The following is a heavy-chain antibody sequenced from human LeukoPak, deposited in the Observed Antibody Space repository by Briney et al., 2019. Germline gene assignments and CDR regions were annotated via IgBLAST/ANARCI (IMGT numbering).Heavy chain of an antibody. J-gene: IGHJ4*02. CDR1: GGSISISNYY. D-gene: IGHD3-3*01. Sequence: SETLSLTCTVSGGSISISNYYWDWIRQPPGKGLEWIGSIYYSGNTYYNPSLKSRVAISVDTSKNQLSLKLSPVTAADTAVYYCARHHDYYDFWTDYWGQGTLVTVSS. CDR2: IYYSGNT. CDR3: ARHHDYYDFWTDY. V-gene: IGHV4-39*01.